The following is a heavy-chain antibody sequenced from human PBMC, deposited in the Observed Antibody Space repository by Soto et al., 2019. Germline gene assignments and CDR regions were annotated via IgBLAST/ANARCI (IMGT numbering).Heavy chain of an antibody. CDR2: MNPSTGNS. D-gene: IGHD1-1*01. Sequence: ASVNLSCKASGYTFASYAIYWVRQATGKGLEWMGWMNPSTGNSGYAQKFQGRVTMASDTSISTAHMELSSLRSEDTAVYYCARRAETNGWNGFGADKYYFDFWGQGTLVTVSS. V-gene: IGHV1-8*01. CDR1: GYTFASYA. CDR3: ARRAETNGWNGFGADKYYFDF. J-gene: IGHJ4*02.